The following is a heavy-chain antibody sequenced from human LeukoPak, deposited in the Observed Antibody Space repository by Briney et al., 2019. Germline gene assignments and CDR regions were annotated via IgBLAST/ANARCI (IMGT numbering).Heavy chain of an antibody. J-gene: IGHJ4*02. V-gene: IGHV3-15*01. CDR3: TTVPDFWSGYVGY. CDR1: GFTFSNAW. Sequence: PGGSLRLSCAASGFTFSNAWMSWVRQAPGKGLEWVGRIKSKTDGGTTDYAAPVKGRFTISRDDSKNTLYLQMSSLKTEDTAVYYCTTVPDFWSGYVGYWGQGTLVTVSS. D-gene: IGHD3-3*01. CDR2: IKSKTDGGTT.